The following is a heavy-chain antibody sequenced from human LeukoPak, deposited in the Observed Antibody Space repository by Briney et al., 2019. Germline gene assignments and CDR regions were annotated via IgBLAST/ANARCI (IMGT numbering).Heavy chain of an antibody. Sequence: SETLSLTCTVSGGSISSSSYYWSWIRQSPDKGLEWIGYIYYSGSTNYNPSLQSRVTISVDTSKNQFSLKLSSVTAADTAVYYCARVAIPYDISPYYDGYMDVWGKGTTVTVSS. D-gene: IGHD3-22*01. CDR1: GGSISSSSYY. J-gene: IGHJ6*03. V-gene: IGHV4-61*01. CDR2: IYYSGST. CDR3: ARVAIPYDISPYYDGYMDV.